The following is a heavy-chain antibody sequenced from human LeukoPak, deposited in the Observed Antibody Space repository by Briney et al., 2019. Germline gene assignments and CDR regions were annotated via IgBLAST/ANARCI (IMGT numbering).Heavy chain of an antibody. Sequence: PSETLSLTCTVSGGSISSYYWSWIRQPPGKGLEWIGYIYYSGSTNYNPSLKSRVTISVDTSKNQFSLKLSSVTAADTAVYYCARARWLDAFDIWGQGTMVTVSS. CDR3: ARARWLDAFDI. CDR2: IYYSGST. J-gene: IGHJ3*02. D-gene: IGHD5-12*01. CDR1: GGSISSYY. V-gene: IGHV4-59*01.